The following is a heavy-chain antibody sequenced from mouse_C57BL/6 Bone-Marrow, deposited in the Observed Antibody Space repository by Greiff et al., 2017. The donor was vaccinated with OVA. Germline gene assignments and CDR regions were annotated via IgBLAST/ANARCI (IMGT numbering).Heavy chain of an antibody. CDR2: ISSGSSTI. CDR3: SNYVSMDY. V-gene: IGHV5-17*01. D-gene: IGHD2-5*01. Sequence: VQLKQSGGGLVKPGGSLKLSCAASGFTFSDYGMHWVRQAPEKGLEWVAYISSGSSTIYYADTVKGRFTISRDNAKNTLFLQMTSLRSEDTAMYYCSNYVSMDYWGQGTSVTVSS. CDR1: GFTFSDYG. J-gene: IGHJ4*01.